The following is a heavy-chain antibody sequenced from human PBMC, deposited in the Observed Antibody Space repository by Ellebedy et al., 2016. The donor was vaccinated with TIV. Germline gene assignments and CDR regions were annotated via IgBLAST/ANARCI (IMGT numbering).Heavy chain of an antibody. Sequence: AASVKVSCKASGGTFSIYGVNWVRQAPGQGLEWMGGIVPLSGTPNFAQKFQGRVTITADESTSTVYMELNRLRYEDAAVYYCAKDDGLNGIYWGQGALVTVSS. V-gene: IGHV1-69*13. CDR3: AKDDGLNGIY. D-gene: IGHD2-8*01. CDR2: IVPLSGTP. J-gene: IGHJ4*02. CDR1: GGTFSIYG.